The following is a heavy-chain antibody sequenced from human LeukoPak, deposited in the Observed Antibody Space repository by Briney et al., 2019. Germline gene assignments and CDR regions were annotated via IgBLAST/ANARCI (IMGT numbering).Heavy chain of an antibody. Sequence: GRSLRLSCAASGFSFSSYAMHWGRQAPGKVLEWVAVIAFDGSNKFYADSVKGRFTISRDNSKNTLYLQMNSLRAEDTAVYYCAREGSGDYFDYWGQGTLVTVSS. D-gene: IGHD4-17*01. J-gene: IGHJ4*02. CDR1: GFSFSSYA. CDR3: AREGSGDYFDY. V-gene: IGHV3-30-3*01. CDR2: IAFDGSNK.